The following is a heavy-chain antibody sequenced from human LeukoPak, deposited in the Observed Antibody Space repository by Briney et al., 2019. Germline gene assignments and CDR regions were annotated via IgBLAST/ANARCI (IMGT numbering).Heavy chain of an antibody. CDR1: GGSISSYY. V-gene: IGHV4-59*01. J-gene: IGHJ4*02. D-gene: IGHD3-3*01. CDR3: ARGGLDVLRFLEWFYFDY. Sequence: SETLSLTCTVSGGSISSYYWSWIRQPPGKGLEWIGYIYYSGSTNYNPSLKSRVTISVGTSKSQFSLKLSSVTAADTAVYYCARGGLDVLRFLEWFYFDYWGQGTLVTVSS. CDR2: IYYSGST.